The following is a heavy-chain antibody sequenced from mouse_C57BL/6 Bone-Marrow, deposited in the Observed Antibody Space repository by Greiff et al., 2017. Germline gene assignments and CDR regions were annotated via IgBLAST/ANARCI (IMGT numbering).Heavy chain of an antibody. CDR2: IWGGGST. CDR1: GFSLTSYG. J-gene: IGHJ4*01. Sequence: VKLVESGPGLVAPSQSLSITCTASGFSLTSYGVDWVRQPSGKGLEWLGGIWGGGSTNYNSALLSRLSFSKDNSKSQVFLKMNSLQTDDTAMYYCATLCLRRRYYAMDYWGQGTSVTVSS. V-gene: IGHV2-9*01. D-gene: IGHD2-2*01. CDR3: ATLCLRRRYYAMDY.